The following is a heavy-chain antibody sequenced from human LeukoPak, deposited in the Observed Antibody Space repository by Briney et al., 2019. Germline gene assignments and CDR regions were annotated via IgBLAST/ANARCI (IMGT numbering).Heavy chain of an antibody. CDR3: ARDLGHWTIA. CDR1: GGSFSGYY. V-gene: IGHV4-34*01. Sequence: SETLSLTCAVYGGSFSGYYWSWIRQPPGKGLEWIGEINHSGSTNYNPSLKSRVTISVDTSKNQFSLKLSSVTAADTAVYYCARDLGHWTIAWGQGTLVTVSS. CDR2: INHSGST. D-gene: IGHD3-3*01. J-gene: IGHJ5*02.